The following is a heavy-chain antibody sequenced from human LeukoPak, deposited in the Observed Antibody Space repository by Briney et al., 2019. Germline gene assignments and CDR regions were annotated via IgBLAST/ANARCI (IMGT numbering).Heavy chain of an antibody. CDR2: ISSSSSTI. Sequence: GGSLRLSCAASGFTFSSYSMNWVRQAPGKGLEWVSYISSSSSTIYYADSVKGRFTISRDNAKNSLYLQMNSLRAEDTAVYYCARDIGYCSGGSCYANDAFDIWGQGTMVTVSS. D-gene: IGHD2-15*01. CDR1: GFTFSSYS. V-gene: IGHV3-48*01. CDR3: ARDIGYCSGGSCYANDAFDI. J-gene: IGHJ3*02.